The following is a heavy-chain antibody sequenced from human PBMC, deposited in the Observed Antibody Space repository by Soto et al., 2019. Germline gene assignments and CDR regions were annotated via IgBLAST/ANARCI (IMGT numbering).Heavy chain of an antibody. V-gene: IGHV4-31*03. CDR3: ATWSLYSGSFFLDY. CDR1: GGSISSGGYY. D-gene: IGHD1-26*01. CDR2: IYYGGST. J-gene: IGHJ4*02. Sequence: SETLSLTCTVSGGSISSGGYYWSWIRQHPGKGLEWIGYIYYGGSTSYNPSLKSRITMSVDTSKSQFSLKLSSVTAADTAVYYCATWSLYSGSFFLDYWGQGTLVTVSS.